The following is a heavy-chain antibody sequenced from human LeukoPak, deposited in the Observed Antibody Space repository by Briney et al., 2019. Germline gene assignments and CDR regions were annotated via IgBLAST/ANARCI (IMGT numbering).Heavy chain of an antibody. CDR2: ISPSGGST. CDR3: ARSLAIAATPSSLYMDV. D-gene: IGHD6-13*01. Sequence: ASVKVSCKASGYTFTSYYMHWVRQAPGQGLEWMGIISPSGGSTSYAQKFQGRVTMTRDMSTSTVYMELSSLRSEDTAVYYCARSLAIAATPSSLYMDVWGKGTTVTVSS. J-gene: IGHJ6*03. V-gene: IGHV1-46*01. CDR1: GYTFTSYY.